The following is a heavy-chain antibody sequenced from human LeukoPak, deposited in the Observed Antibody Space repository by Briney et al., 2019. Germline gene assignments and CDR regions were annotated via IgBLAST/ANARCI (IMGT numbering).Heavy chain of an antibody. Sequence: GGSLRLSCAASGFTFSNAWMSWVRQAPGKGLEWVGHIKSKSDGGKADYGAPVKGRFTISRDDSKDTVHLQMNSLKSEDTAVYYCATGGSAWSFDYWGQGSLVTVSS. V-gene: IGHV3-15*01. D-gene: IGHD6-19*01. J-gene: IGHJ4*02. CDR1: GFTFSNAW. CDR3: ATGGSAWSFDY. CDR2: IKSKSDGGKA.